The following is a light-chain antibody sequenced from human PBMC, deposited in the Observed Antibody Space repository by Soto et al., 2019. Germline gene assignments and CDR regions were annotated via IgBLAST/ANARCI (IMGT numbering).Light chain of an antibody. CDR3: QEYTNYPWR. J-gene: IGKJ1*01. Sequence: DIQMTQSPPTLSASVGDRVTITCRASQSISSWLAWYQQRPGKAPNLLIYDVSSLERGVPERFSGSGSGTEFTLTIRNLHPDEFATYYCQEYTNYPWRFGQGTKVEIK. CDR1: QSISSW. V-gene: IGKV1-5*01. CDR2: DVS.